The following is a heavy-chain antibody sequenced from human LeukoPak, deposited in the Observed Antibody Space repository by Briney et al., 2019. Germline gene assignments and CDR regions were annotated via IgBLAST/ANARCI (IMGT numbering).Heavy chain of an antibody. V-gene: IGHV1-69*05. D-gene: IGHD5-24*01. CDR3: ASRGEMATNHGALDY. CDR1: GGTFSSYA. CDR2: IIPIFGTA. Sequence: SVKVSCKASGGTFSSYAISWVRQAPGQGLEWMGGIIPIFGTANYAQKFQGRVTITTDESTSTAYMELSSLRSEDTAVYYCASRGEMATNHGALDYWGQGTLVTVSS. J-gene: IGHJ4*02.